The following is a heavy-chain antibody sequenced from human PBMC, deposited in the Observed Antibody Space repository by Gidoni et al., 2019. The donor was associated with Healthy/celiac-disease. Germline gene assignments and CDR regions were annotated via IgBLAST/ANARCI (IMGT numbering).Heavy chain of an antibody. CDR3: ARDSGHRVVPAIDY. J-gene: IGHJ4*02. CDR2: ISISSSTI. CDR1: GFTFSSYS. V-gene: IGHV3-48*02. Sequence: EVQLVESGGGLVQPGGSLRLSCAASGFTFSSYSMNWVRQATGKGLEWVSYISISSSTIYYADSVKGRFTISRDNAKNSLYLQMNSLRDEDTAVYYCARDSGHRVVPAIDYWGQGTLVTVSS. D-gene: IGHD2-2*01.